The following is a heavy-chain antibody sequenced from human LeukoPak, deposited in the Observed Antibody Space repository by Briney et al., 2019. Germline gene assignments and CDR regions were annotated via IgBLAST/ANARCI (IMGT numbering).Heavy chain of an antibody. CDR2: ISSSVRTI. V-gene: IGHV3-48*01. J-gene: IGHJ1*01. Sequence: GGSLRLSCAASGFTFSSYSMNWVRQAPGKGLEWVSYISSSVRTIYYADSVKGRFTISRDNAKNSLYLQMNSLRAEDTAVYYCARQDSSGYLEYFQHWGQGTLVTVSS. D-gene: IGHD3-22*01. CDR3: ARQDSSGYLEYFQH. CDR1: GFTFSSYS.